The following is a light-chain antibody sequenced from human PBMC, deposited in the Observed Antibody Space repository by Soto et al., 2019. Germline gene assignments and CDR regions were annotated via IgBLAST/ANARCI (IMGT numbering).Light chain of an antibody. CDR2: DAS. Sequence: EIVMTQSPATLSVSPGEGATLSCRASQSISTNLAWSQQKPGQAPRLLIYDASTRATGIPARFSGSGSGTEFTLTISSLQSEDFAVYYCQQRHMWPITFGQGTRLEIK. V-gene: IGKV3-15*01. J-gene: IGKJ5*01. CDR1: QSISTN. CDR3: QQRHMWPIT.